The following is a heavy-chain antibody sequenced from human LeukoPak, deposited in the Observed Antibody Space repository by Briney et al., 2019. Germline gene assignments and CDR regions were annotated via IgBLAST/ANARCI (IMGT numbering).Heavy chain of an antibody. V-gene: IGHV6-1*01. Sequence: NPSQTLSLTCATSGDSVSSKSAAWNWIRQSPSRGLEWLGWTYYRSQWYYDYAVSVKGRIVINPDTSKNQFSLQLNSVTPEDTAVYYCARGASRYFDYWGQGTLVTVSS. CDR3: ARGASRYFDY. J-gene: IGHJ4*02. D-gene: IGHD6-6*01. CDR1: GDSVSSKSAA. CDR2: TYYRSQWYY.